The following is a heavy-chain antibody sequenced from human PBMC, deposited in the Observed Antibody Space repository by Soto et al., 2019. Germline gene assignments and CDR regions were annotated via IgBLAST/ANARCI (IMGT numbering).Heavy chain of an antibody. CDR1: GGTFSNYA. CDR2: IIPMFGKA. J-gene: IGHJ4*02. D-gene: IGHD2-21*02. CDR3: ARGWAYCGGDCPDY. Sequence: SVKVSCKASGGTFSNYAINWVRQAPGQGLEWMGGIIPMFGKANYAQKFQGRVTITADESTSTAHMELSSLRSEDTAVYYCARGWAYCGGDCPDYWGQGTLVTVSS. V-gene: IGHV1-69*13.